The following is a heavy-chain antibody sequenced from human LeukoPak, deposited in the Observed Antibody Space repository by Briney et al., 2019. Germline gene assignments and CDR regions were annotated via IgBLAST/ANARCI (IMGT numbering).Heavy chain of an antibody. Sequence: SETLSLTCTVSGGSISGYYWSWIRQPPGKGLEWIGEINHSGSTNYNPSLKSRVTISVDTSKNQFSLKLSSVTAADTAVYYCARQLWSSYFDYWGQGTLVTVSS. CDR2: INHSGST. V-gene: IGHV4-34*01. CDR1: GGSISGYY. CDR3: ARQLWSSYFDY. D-gene: IGHD5-18*01. J-gene: IGHJ4*02.